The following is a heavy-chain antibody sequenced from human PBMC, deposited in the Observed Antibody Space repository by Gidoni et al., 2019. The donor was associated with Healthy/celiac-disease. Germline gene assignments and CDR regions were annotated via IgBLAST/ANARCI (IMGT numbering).Heavy chain of an antibody. J-gene: IGHJ6*02. CDR1: GYTFTSHV. V-gene: IGHV1-8*01. CDR3: ARGRGYSGYEYYYYGMDV. Sequence: QVQLVQSGPEVKKPGASVKDSCKASGYTFTSHVINGVRQATGQGLEWMGWMNPNSGNTGYAQKFQGRVTMTRNTSISTAYMELSSLRSENTAVYYCARGRGYSGYEYYYYGMDVWGQGTTVTVSS. CDR2: MNPNSGNT. D-gene: IGHD5-12*01.